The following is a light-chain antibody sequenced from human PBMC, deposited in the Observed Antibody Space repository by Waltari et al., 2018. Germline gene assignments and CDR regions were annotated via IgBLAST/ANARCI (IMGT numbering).Light chain of an antibody. J-gene: IGKJ4*01. V-gene: IGKV3-20*01. Sequence: EIVLTQSPGTLSLSPGERATLSCRASQTVRTTYLAWYQQKPGQAPTLLIYGASSRATGIPDRFSGSGSGTDFSLTIRRLEPEDFAVYYCQQYDISPLTFGGGTKVEIK. CDR1: QTVRTTY. CDR2: GAS. CDR3: QQYDISPLT.